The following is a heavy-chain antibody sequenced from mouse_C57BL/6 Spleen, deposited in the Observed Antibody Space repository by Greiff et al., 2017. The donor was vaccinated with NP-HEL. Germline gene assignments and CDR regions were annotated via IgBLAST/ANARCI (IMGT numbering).Heavy chain of an antibody. Sequence: EVKLMESGGDLVKPGGSLKLSCAASGFTFSSYGMSWVRQTPDKRLEWVATISSGGSYTYYPDSVKGRFTISRDNAKNTLYLQMSSLKSEDTAMYYCARQLSHAMDDWGQGTSVTVSS. CDR2: ISSGGSYT. CDR1: GFTFSSYG. CDR3: ARQLSHAMDD. J-gene: IGHJ4*01. V-gene: IGHV5-6*01.